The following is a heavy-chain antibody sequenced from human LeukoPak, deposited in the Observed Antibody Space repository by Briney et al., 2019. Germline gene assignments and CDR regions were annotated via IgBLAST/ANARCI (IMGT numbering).Heavy chain of an antibody. CDR2: IHSDGTT. CDR3: ARLNFRGGEALHFDS. Sequence: SETLSLTCSVSGGSLTNYYWGRIRQPPGKGLEFIGYIHSDGTTNYDSSLQSRVAISLDTSKIQFSLRLYSVTAADTALYFCARLNFRGGEALHFDSWGQGTLVTVSS. J-gene: IGHJ4*02. D-gene: IGHD3-16*01. CDR1: GGSLTNYY. V-gene: IGHV4-4*09.